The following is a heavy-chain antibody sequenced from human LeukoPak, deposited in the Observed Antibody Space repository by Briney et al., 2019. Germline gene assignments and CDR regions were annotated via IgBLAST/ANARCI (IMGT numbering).Heavy chain of an antibody. CDR1: GYTFTDYY. D-gene: IGHD2-2*01. V-gene: IGHV1-2*02. J-gene: IGHJ4*02. CDR3: ARANFLYCSSTTCLFDY. Sequence: GASVNVSCKASGYTFTDYYMHWVRQAPGQGFEWMGWINPNDGDTNYAQKFQGRVTMTRDTSISTAHMEVSRLRSADTAVYYCARANFLYCSSTTCLFDYWGQGTLVTVSS. CDR2: INPNDGDT.